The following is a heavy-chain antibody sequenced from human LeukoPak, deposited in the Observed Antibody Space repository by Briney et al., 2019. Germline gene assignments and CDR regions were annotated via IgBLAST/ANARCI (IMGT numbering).Heavy chain of an antibody. CDR1: GFTFSTYW. V-gene: IGHV3-23*01. J-gene: IGHJ4*02. CDR2: ITGSAGST. D-gene: IGHD3-22*01. Sequence: GGSLRLSCAASGFTFSTYWMSWVRQAPGKGLEWVSGITGSAGSTHYADSVKGRFTISRDSTKNTLYLQMNSLRAEDTAIYYCAKSSYYDSSGYYREYYFDYWGQGTLVTVSS. CDR3: AKSSYYDSSGYYREYYFDY.